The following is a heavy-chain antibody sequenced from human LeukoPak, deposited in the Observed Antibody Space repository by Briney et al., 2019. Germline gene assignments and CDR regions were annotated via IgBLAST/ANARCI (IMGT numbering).Heavy chain of an antibody. CDR2: IKQDGSEK. J-gene: IGHJ4*02. CDR1: GFTFSSYW. Sequence: GGSLRLSCAASGFTFSSYWMSWVRQAPGKGLEWVANIKQDGSEKYYVDSVKGRFTISRDNAKNSLYLQMNSLRAEDTAVYYCARDGPDFWSGYYWEVWGQGTLATVSS. V-gene: IGHV3-7*01. CDR3: ARDGPDFWSGYYWEV. D-gene: IGHD3-3*01.